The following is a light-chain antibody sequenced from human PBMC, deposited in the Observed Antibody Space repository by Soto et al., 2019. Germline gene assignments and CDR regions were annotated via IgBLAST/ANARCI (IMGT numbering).Light chain of an antibody. CDR1: QGIRND. CDR3: QQSYGTPIT. CDR2: SAS. V-gene: IGKV1-39*01. J-gene: IGKJ1*01. Sequence: DIQMTQSRSTLSASVGDGATISGRASQGIRNDLGWYQQKPGKAPNLLIYSASNLQSGVPSRFSGSGSGTDFTLTISSLQPEDFAAYYCQQSYGTPITFGQGTKVDIK.